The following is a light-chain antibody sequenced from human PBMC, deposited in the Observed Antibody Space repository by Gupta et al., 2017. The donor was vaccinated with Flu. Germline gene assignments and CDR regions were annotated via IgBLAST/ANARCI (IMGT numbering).Light chain of an antibody. CDR2: EVN. CDR3: NSYTTSSTWV. Sequence: QSALTQPASVSGSPGQSITISCTGTSSDVGGFNYVSWFQQHPGKAPKLLIFEVNNRASGVSHRFSGSKSGSTASLTISGLQAVDEADYYCNSYTTSSTWVFGGGTKLTVL. CDR1: SSDVGGFNY. J-gene: IGLJ3*02. V-gene: IGLV2-14*01.